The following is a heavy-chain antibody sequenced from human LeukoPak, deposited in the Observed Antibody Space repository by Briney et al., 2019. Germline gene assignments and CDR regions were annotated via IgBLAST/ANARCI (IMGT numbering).Heavy chain of an antibody. CDR3: AKDLGYCGVGSCTTIDY. Sequence: GGSLRLSCAASGFTFSSYAMHWVRQAPGKGLEYVSAISSNGGSTYYANSVKGRFTISRDNSKNTLFLQMNSLRAEDTAVYYCAKDLGYCGVGSCTTIDYWGQGTLVTVSS. CDR1: GFTFSSYA. D-gene: IGHD2-15*01. CDR2: ISSNGGST. V-gene: IGHV3-64*01. J-gene: IGHJ4*02.